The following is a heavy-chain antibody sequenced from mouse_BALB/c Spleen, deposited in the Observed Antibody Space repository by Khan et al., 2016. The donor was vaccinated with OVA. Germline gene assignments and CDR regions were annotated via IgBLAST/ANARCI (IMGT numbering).Heavy chain of an antibody. CDR1: GFSLANYS. CDR2: IWSAGST. CDR3: ARRGYDCGRGACFAC. V-gene: IGHV2-2*02. Sequence: QVQLQQSGPGLVQPSQSLSITCTVSGFSLANYSVHWVRQSPGKGLEWLGVIWSAGSTDYNAAFMSRLTINKDNSRSHVFFKMNSLQPNDTAIYYCARRGYDCGRGACFACWGHGTLVTVSA. J-gene: IGHJ3*01. D-gene: IGHD2-4*01.